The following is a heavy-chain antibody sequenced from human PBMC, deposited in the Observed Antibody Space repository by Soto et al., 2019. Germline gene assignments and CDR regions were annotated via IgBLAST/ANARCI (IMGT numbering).Heavy chain of an antibody. D-gene: IGHD3-3*01. Sequence: SVKVSCKASGFTFTSSAVQWVRQARGQRLEWIGWIVVGSGNTNYAQKFQERVTITRDMSTSTAYMELSSLRSEDTAVYYCAAETYYYDFWSGYSRHRTANWFDPWGQGTLVTVS. CDR3: AAETYYYDFWSGYSRHRTANWFDP. J-gene: IGHJ5*02. CDR2: IVVGSGNT. V-gene: IGHV1-58*01. CDR1: GFTFTSSA.